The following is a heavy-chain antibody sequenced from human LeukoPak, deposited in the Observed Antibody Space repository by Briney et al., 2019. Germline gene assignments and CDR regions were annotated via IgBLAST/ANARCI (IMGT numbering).Heavy chain of an antibody. CDR1: GFTFSSYA. J-gene: IGHJ6*03. D-gene: IGHD3-22*01. CDR3: XXXXXGYYSPYYYYYMDV. CDR2: ISGSGGST. Sequence: GGSLRLSCAASGFTFSSYAMSWVRQAPGKGLEWVSAISGSGGSTYYADSVKGRFTISRDNSKNTLYLQMNSLRAEDTAVYYYXXXXXGYYSPYYYYYMDVWGKGTTVTVSS. V-gene: IGHV3-23*01.